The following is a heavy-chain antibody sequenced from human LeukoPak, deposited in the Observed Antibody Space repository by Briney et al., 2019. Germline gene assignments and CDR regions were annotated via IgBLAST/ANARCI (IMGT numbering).Heavy chain of an antibody. CDR1: GGPISSGSYY. CDR3: ARTEVRDYYYYYMDV. V-gene: IGHV4-61*02. J-gene: IGHJ6*03. CDR2: IYTSGST. Sequence: SETLSLTCTVSGGPISSGSYYWSWIRQPAGKGLEWIGRIYTSGSTNYNPSLKSRVTISVDTSKNQFSLKLNSVTAADTAVYYCARTEVRDYYYYYMDVWGKGTTVTVSS.